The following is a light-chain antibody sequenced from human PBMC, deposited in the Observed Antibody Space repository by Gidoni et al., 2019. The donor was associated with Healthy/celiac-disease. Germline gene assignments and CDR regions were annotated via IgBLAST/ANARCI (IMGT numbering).Light chain of an antibody. CDR2: AAS. V-gene: IGKV1-39*01. CDR1: QSISSY. J-gene: IGKJ1*01. Sequence: DIQMTKSPSSLSASVGDRVTITCRASQSISSYVNWYQQKPGKAPKLLIYAASSLQSGVPSRFNGSGSGTDFTLTISSLQPEDFATYYCQQCYSAPPRFGQETKVEIK. CDR3: QQCYSAPPR.